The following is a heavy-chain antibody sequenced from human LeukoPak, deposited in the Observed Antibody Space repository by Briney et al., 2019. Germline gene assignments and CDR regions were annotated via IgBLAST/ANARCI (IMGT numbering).Heavy chain of an antibody. CDR1: GFTFCSFG. CDR3: AEIGGCVVY. V-gene: IGHV3-30*02. Sequence: PGGSLRLSCAASGFTFCSFGMYWVRQAPGKGLEWVAFIRYDGSNKYYADSVKGRFTVSRDNSKNTLYLQMKSLRAEDTAVYYCAEIGGCVVYGGQGTLVTVS. CDR2: IRYDGSNK. J-gene: IGHJ4*02. D-gene: IGHD1-26*01.